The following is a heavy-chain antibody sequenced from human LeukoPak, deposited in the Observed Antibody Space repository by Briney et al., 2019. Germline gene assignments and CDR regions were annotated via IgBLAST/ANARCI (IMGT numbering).Heavy chain of an antibody. V-gene: IGHV3-53*01. D-gene: IGHD3-16*01. J-gene: IGHJ4*02. Sequence: GSLRLSCAASGFTVSTNYMSWVRQAPGKGLEWVSVIYSGGSTYYADSVKGRFTISRDTSKNTLFLQMNSLRDEDTAVYYCARDNLRGGNDYWGQGTLVTVSS. CDR3: ARDNLRGGNDY. CDR2: IYSGGST. CDR1: GFTVSTNY.